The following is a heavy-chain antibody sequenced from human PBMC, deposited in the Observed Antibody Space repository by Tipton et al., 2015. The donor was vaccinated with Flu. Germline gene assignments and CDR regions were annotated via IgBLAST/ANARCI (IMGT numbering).Heavy chain of an antibody. D-gene: IGHD2-8*02. CDR1: GASIGDNDYY. Sequence: LRLSCSVSGASIGDNDYYWAWIRQPPGKRLEWIGSVFHNGHTYYHPSLKSRVTISVDTSKNQFSLKLGSVTAGDTAVYYCARRDCAGGICYSRVYDAFDIWGQGTLVTVSS. CDR2: VFHNGHT. V-gene: IGHV4-39*07. CDR3: ARRDCAGGICYSRVYDAFDI. J-gene: IGHJ3*02.